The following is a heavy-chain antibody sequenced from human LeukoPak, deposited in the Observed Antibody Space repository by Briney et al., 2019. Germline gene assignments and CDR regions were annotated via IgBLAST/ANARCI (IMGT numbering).Heavy chain of an antibody. Sequence: SETLSLTCTVSGDSVTSGSYFWSWVRQPPGKGLEWIGYISSSGTTTYSPSLKSRVTISQDMPKNQFSLRLSSVTAADTAMYYCARERGISMVVWGQGTLVTVCS. V-gene: IGHV4-61*01. CDR3: ARERGISMVV. CDR2: ISSSGTT. CDR1: GDSVTSGSYF. J-gene: IGHJ4*02. D-gene: IGHD3-10*01.